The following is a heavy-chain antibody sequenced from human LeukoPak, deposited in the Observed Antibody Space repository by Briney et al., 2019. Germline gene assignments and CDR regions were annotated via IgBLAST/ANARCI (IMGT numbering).Heavy chain of an antibody. J-gene: IGHJ4*02. CDR2: IIPIFGTA. Sequence: SVKASCNASGGTFSSYAISRVRQAPGQGLEWMGGIIPIFGTANYAQKFQGRVTITTDESTSTAYMELSSLRFEDTAVYYCARGPELERFDYWGQGTLVTVSS. CDR1: GGTFSSYA. D-gene: IGHD1-1*01. V-gene: IGHV1-69*05. CDR3: ARGPELERFDY.